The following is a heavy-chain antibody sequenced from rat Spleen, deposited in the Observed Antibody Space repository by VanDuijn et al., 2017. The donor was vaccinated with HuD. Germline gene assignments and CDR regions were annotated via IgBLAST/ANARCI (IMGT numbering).Heavy chain of an antibody. J-gene: IGHJ3*01. CDR3: ATGPTEAFAY. CDR2: ISPSGGST. CDR1: GFTFSNYG. D-gene: IGHD1-11*01. Sequence: EVQLVESGGGLVQPGRSLKLSCAASGFTFSNYGMHWIRQAPTKGLEWVASISPSGGSTYYRDSVKGRFTISRDNAKSTLYLQMDSLRSEDTATYYCATGPTEAFAYWGQGTLVTVSS. V-gene: IGHV5-19*01.